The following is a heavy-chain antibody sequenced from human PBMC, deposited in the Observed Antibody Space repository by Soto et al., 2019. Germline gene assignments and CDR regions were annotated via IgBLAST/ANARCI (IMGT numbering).Heavy chain of an antibody. Sequence: QVQLVESGGGVVQPWRSLRLSCEGSGFSFSRFSIHWVRQAPGTGLEWVAVITYDGSNQYYADSVTGRFTVSRDNSKSTVYLPMHSLRSADTAVNYCARLFGGYNENQEDEFATWGRGTMVPVSS. V-gene: IGHV3-30-3*01. D-gene: IGHD3-10*02. CDR3: ARLFGGYNENQEDEFAT. J-gene: IGHJ3*01. CDR1: GFSFSRFS. CDR2: ITYDGSNQ.